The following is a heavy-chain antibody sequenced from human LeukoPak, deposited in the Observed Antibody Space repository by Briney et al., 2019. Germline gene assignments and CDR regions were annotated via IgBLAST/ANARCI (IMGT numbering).Heavy chain of an antibody. CDR1: EFTFSSYA. Sequence: QPGGSLRLSCAASEFTFSSYALHWVRQAPGKGLQWVAVISYDGNTIHYADSVKGRFIISRDTSKNTLYLQMNSPRAEDTAVYYCARSGGLQKFDYWGQGTLVTVSS. D-gene: IGHD4-11*01. CDR3: ARSGGLQKFDY. J-gene: IGHJ4*02. CDR2: ISYDGNTI. V-gene: IGHV3-30-3*01.